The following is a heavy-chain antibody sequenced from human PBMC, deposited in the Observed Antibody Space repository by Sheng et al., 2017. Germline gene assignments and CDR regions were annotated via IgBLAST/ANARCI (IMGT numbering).Heavy chain of an antibody. Sequence: QVQLVESGGGVVQPGGSLRLSCAASGFTFSSYGMHWVRQAPGKGLEWVAFIRYDGSNKYYADSVKGRFTISRDNSKNTLYLQMNSLRAEDTAVYYCARKHPAATYYYYYYMDVWGKGTTVTVSS. J-gene: IGHJ6*03. CDR1: GFTFSSYG. V-gene: IGHV3-30*02. CDR2: IRYDGSNK. CDR3: ARKHPAATYYYYYYMDV. D-gene: IGHD2-2*01.